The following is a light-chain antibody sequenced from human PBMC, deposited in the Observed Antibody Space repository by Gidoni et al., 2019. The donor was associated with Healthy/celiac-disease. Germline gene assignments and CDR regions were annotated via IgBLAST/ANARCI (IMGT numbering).Light chain of an antibody. V-gene: IGLV2-8*01. Sequence: QSALTQPPSASGSPGQSVTISCTGTRRDVGGYDYVSWYQQHPGKAPKLVIYEVNKRPSGVPDRFSASKSGNTASLTVSGLRADDEAHYYCASFAGNNIFVLGGGTRLTVL. CDR3: ASFAGNNIFV. J-gene: IGLJ2*01. CDR2: EVN. CDR1: RRDVGGYDY.